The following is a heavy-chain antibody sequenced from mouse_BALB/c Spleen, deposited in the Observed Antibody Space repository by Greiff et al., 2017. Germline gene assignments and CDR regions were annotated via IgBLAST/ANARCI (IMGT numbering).Heavy chain of an antibody. Sequence: VQLQQSGAELVRPGALVKLSCKASGFNIKDYYMHWVKQRPEQGLEWIGWIDPENGNTIYDPKFQGKASITADTSSNTAYLQLSSQTSEDTAVYYCAYGNYVGYWGQGTTLTVSS. CDR1: GFNIKDYY. CDR3: AYGNYVGY. D-gene: IGHD2-1*01. J-gene: IGHJ2*01. CDR2: IDPENGNT. V-gene: IGHV14-1*02.